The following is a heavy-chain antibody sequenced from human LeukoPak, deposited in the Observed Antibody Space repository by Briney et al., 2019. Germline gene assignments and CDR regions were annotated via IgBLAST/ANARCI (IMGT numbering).Heavy chain of an antibody. CDR2: ISGDGGST. CDR3: AKDQSYYGSGSYYYYYDMDV. V-gene: IGHV3-43*02. Sequence: GGSLRLSCAASGFTFDDYAMHWVRQAPGKGLEWVSLISGDGGSTYYADSVKGRFTISRDNSKNSLYLQMNSLRTEDTALYYCAKDQSYYGSGSYYYYYDMDVWGQGTTVTVSS. CDR1: GFTFDDYA. D-gene: IGHD3-10*01. J-gene: IGHJ6*02.